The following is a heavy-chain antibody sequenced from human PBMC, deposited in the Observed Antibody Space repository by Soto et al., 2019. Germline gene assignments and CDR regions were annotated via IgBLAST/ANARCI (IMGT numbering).Heavy chain of an antibody. V-gene: IGHV3-66*01. CDR1: GFTVSTKD. D-gene: IGHD3-16*01. CDR2: IYSGGST. Sequence: EVQLVESGGGLVQPGGSLRLSCAASGFTVSTKDMSWVRQAPGKGLEWVSVIYSGGSTFYADSARGSFTISRDNSKNTVNLQMNSLRAEDTAVYYCARDPWAADYWGQGTLVTVSS. J-gene: IGHJ4*02. CDR3: ARDPWAADY.